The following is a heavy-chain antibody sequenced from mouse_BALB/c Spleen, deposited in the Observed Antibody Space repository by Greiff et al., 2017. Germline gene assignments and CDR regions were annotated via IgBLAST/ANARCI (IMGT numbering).Heavy chain of an antibody. CDR1: GYTFTNYW. CDR3: AREGSGYRGAMDY. D-gene: IGHD3-1*01. V-gene: IGHV1-63*02. CDR2: IYPGGGYT. J-gene: IGHJ4*01. Sequence: QVQLKQSGAELVRPGTSVKMSCKAAGYTFTNYWIGWVKQRPGHGLAWIGDIYPGGGYTNYNEKFKGKATLTADTSSSTAYMQLSSLTSEDSAIYYCAREGSGYRGAMDYWGQGTSVTVSS.